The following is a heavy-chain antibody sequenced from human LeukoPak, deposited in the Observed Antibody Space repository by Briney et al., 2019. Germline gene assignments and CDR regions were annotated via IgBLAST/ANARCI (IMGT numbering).Heavy chain of an antibody. Sequence: GGSLRLXCAASGFTFSSYWMSWVRQAPGKGLEWVANIKQDGSEKYYVDSVKGRFTISRDNAKNSLYLQMNSLRAEDTAVYYCARDFDFRGTFYYFDYWGQGTLVTVSS. V-gene: IGHV3-7*01. CDR3: ARDFDFRGTFYYFDY. CDR1: GFTFSSYW. J-gene: IGHJ4*02. CDR2: IKQDGSEK. D-gene: IGHD3-3*01.